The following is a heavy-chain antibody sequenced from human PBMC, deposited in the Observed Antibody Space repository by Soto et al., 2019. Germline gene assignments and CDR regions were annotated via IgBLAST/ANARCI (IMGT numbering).Heavy chain of an antibody. CDR1: GGSISSGGYS. Sequence: PSETLSLTCAVSGGSISSGGYSWSWIRQPPGKGLEWIGYIYHSGSTYYNPSLKSRVTISVDRSKNQFSLKLSSVTAADTAVYYCASESYSSGYPSFDYWGQGTMRTVST. D-gene: IGHD3-22*01. CDR3: ASESYSSGYPSFDY. CDR2: IYHSGST. J-gene: IGHJ4*02. V-gene: IGHV4-30-2*01.